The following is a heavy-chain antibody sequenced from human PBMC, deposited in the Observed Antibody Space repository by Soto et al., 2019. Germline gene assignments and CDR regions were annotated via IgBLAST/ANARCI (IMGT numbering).Heavy chain of an antibody. Sequence: SETLSLTCAVYGGSFSGYYWSWIRQPPCKGLEWIGEINHSGSTNYNPSLKSRVTISVDTSKNQFSLKLSSVTAADTAVYYCARGLGGGGDCMPQCWFDPWGQGTLVTVSS. V-gene: IGHV4-34*01. CDR1: GGSFSGYY. CDR2: INHSGST. D-gene: IGHD2-21*02. CDR3: ARGLGGGGDCMPQCWFDP. J-gene: IGHJ5*02.